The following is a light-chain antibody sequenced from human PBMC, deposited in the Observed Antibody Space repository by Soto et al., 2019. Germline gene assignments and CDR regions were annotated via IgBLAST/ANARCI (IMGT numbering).Light chain of an antibody. CDR3: CSFAGSFV. J-gene: IGLJ1*01. CDR2: DVT. V-gene: IGLV2-11*01. Sequence: QSVLTQPASVSGSPGQSITISCTGTSSDVGGYNYVSWYQQLPGKAPKLMIYDVTKRPSGVPIRFSGSKSGNTASLTISGLQAEDEADYYCCSFAGSFVFGTGTKVTVL. CDR1: SSDVGGYNY.